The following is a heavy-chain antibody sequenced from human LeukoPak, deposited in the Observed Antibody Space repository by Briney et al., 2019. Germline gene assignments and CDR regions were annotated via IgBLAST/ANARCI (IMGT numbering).Heavy chain of an antibody. CDR3: ASVSERWLQFGIDY. Sequence: ASVKVSCKASGYTFTSYGISWVRQAPGQGLEWMGWISAYNGNTNYAQKLQGRVTITADKSTSTAYMELSSLRSEDTAVYYCASVSERWLQFGIDYWGQGTLVTVSS. CDR1: GYTFTSYG. J-gene: IGHJ4*02. D-gene: IGHD5-12*01. CDR2: ISAYNGNT. V-gene: IGHV1-18*01.